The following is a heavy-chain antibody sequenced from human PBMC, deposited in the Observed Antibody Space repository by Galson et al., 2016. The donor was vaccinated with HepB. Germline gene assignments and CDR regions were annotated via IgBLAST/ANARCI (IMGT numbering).Heavy chain of an antibody. CDR2: IYHTGST. CDR3: AGGQYGITWYAHLNWFDP. D-gene: IGHD6-13*01. J-gene: IGHJ5*02. CDR1: GGSISSSRSY. V-gene: IGHV4-39*01. Sequence: SETLSLTCTVSGGSISSSRSYWGWIRQPPGKRLEWIGSIYHTGSTHYRPSLKSRVTMSVDTSKNQFFLKLTSVTAADTAVYYCAGGQYGITWYAHLNWFDPWGQGTLVTVSS.